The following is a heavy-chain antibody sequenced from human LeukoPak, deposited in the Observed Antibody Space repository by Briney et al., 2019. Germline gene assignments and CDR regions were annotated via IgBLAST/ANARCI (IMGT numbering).Heavy chain of an antibody. V-gene: IGHV4-30-4*01. J-gene: IGHJ4*02. CDR2: IYYSGST. D-gene: IGHD3-22*01. Sequence: PSETLSLTCTVSGGSISSGDYYWSWIRQPPGKGLEWIGYIYYSGSTYYNPFLKSRVTISVDTSKNQFSLKLSSVTAADTAVYYCARDPYYYDSSGSTTYSDYWGQGTLVTVSS. CDR3: ARDPYYYDSSGSTTYSDY. CDR1: GGSISSGDYY.